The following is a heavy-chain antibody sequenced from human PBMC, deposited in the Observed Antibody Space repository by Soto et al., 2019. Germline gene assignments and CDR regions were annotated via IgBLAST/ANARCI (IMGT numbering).Heavy chain of an antibody. CDR2: IIPNFGTV. D-gene: IGHD1-26*01. V-gene: IGHV1-69*13. Sequence: SVKVSCKASGATFRNSAINWVRQAPGQGLEWMGGIIPNFGTVKSAQKFQGRVTITADESTSTAYMELTNLRSEDTAMYYCARAHILFGATTYENHFDSWGQGTLVTVSS. CDR1: GATFRNSA. J-gene: IGHJ4*02. CDR3: ARAHILFGATTYENHFDS.